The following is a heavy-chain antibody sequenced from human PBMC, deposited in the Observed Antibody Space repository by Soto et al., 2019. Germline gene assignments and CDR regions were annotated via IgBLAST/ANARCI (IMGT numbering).Heavy chain of an antibody. V-gene: IGHV1-69*01. CDR1: GGTFSSYA. J-gene: IGHJ6*02. CDR2: IIPIFGTA. Sequence: QVQLVQSGAEVKKPGSSVKVSCKASGGTFSSYAISWVRQAPGQGLEWMGGIIPIFGTANYAQQFQGRVTITADESTSTAYMELSSLRSEDTAVYYCARGCKSYGSGSYSSGYYGMDVWGQGTTVTVSS. CDR3: ARGCKSYGSGSYSSGYYGMDV. D-gene: IGHD3-10*01.